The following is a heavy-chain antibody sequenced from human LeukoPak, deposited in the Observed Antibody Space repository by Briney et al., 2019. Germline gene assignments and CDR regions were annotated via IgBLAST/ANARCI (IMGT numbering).Heavy chain of an antibody. CDR2: IYYTGST. J-gene: IGHJ4*02. V-gene: IGHV4-39*01. CDR3: ARLAVEMATINY. Sequence: SETLSLTCNVSGDSISSSTYYWGWIRQPPGKGPEWIGSIYYTGSTYYNPSLKSRVTIPVDTSKNQFSLKLSSLTATDTAVYYCARLAVEMATINYWGQGALVTVSS. CDR1: GDSISSSTYY. D-gene: IGHD5-24*01.